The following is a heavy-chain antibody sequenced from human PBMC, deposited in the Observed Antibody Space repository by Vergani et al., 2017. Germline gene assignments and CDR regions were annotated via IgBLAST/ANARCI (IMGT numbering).Heavy chain of an antibody. V-gene: IGHV3-66*02. CDR1: GFTVSSNY. CDR2: IYSGGST. J-gene: IGHJ4*02. CDR3: ARSGIGGDPYFDY. Sequence: VQLVESGGGLVQPGGSLRLSCAASGFTVSSNYMSWVRQAPGKGLEWVSVIYSGGSTYYADSVKGRFTISRDNSKNTLYLQMNSLRAEDTAVYYCARSGIGGDPYFDYWGQGTLVTVSS. D-gene: IGHD1-26*01.